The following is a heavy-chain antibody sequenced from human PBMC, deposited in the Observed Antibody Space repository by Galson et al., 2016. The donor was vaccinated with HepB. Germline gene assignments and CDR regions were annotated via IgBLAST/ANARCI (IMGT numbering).Heavy chain of an antibody. CDR3: ATETPSNVGQNYFRFAYFQH. V-gene: IGHV5-51*03. Sequence: QSGAEVKKPGESLKTACKASGYSFSTYWIAWVRQMPGKGLEWMGIIYPGDSDTRYSPSFQGQVTISADKSITTAYLEWSSLKAPDTAMYYCATETPSNVGQNYFRFAYFQHWGQGTLVTVSS. D-gene: IGHD2/OR15-2a*01. CDR1: GYSFSTYW. J-gene: IGHJ1*01. CDR2: IYPGDSDT.